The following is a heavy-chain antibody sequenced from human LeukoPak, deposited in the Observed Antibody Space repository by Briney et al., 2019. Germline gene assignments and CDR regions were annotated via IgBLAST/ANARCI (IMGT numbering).Heavy chain of an antibody. V-gene: IGHV3-48*02. D-gene: IGHD3/OR15-3a*01. Sequence: GGSLRLFCAASGFIFKTYAMHWVRQAAGKGLEWVSYISSSSSTIHYADSVKGRFTISRDNAKNSLYLQMNSLRDEDTAVYYCARAFGLTDYWGQGTLVTVSS. J-gene: IGHJ4*02. CDR2: ISSSSSTI. CDR1: GFIFKTYA. CDR3: ARAFGLTDY.